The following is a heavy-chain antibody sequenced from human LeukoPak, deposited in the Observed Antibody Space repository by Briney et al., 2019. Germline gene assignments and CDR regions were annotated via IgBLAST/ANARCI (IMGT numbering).Heavy chain of an antibody. CDR1: GFTFSKYG. D-gene: IGHD7-27*01. CDR2: MSYDGSNK. J-gene: IGHJ4*02. V-gene: IGHV3-30*03. CDR3: ARDSNRRTPGV. Sequence: PGGSLRLSCAASGFTFSKYGIHWVRQAPGKGLEWVAVMSYDGSNKYYADSVKGRFTISRDNSKNTLYLQMNSLRAEDTAVYYCARDSNRRTPGVWGQGTLVTVSS.